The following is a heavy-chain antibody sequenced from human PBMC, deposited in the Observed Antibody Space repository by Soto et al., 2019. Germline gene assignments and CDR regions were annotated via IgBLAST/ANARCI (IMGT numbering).Heavy chain of an antibody. Sequence: QVQLVQSGAEVKKPGSSVKVSCKASGGTFSSYAISWVRQAPGQGLEWMGGIIPIFGTADYAQTFQGRVTITADESTSTAYMELSSLRSEDTAVYYCAGHSSGVPGYYNGMDVWGQGTTVTVSS. CDR1: GGTFSSYA. D-gene: IGHD3-22*01. CDR3: AGHSSGVPGYYNGMDV. V-gene: IGHV1-69*12. J-gene: IGHJ6*02. CDR2: IIPIFGTA.